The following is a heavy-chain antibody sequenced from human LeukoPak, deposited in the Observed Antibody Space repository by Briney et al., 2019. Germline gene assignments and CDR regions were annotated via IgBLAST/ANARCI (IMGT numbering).Heavy chain of an antibody. J-gene: IGHJ4*02. CDR1: GFTFNSYG. D-gene: IGHD6-19*01. CDR2: ISYDRSNK. V-gene: IGHV3-30*03. CDR3: ARESGGWYFDY. Sequence: GGSLRLSCAASGFTFNSYGMYWVRQAPGKGLEWVAVISYDRSNKYYADSVKGRFTISRDNSKNTLYLQMNSLRADDTAVYYCARESGGWYFDYWGQGTLVTVSS.